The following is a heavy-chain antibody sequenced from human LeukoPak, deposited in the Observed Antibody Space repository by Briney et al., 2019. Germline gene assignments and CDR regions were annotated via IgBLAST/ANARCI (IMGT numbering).Heavy chain of an antibody. CDR1: EYSFTSYW. CDR3: ARFAAGSGEDY. D-gene: IGHD6-13*01. J-gene: IGHJ4*02. V-gene: IGHV5-51*01. Sequence: GESLKISCKASEYSFTSYWIGWVRQMPGKGLEWMGIIYPGDTDTRYSPSFQGQVTISADKSTSTAYLQWSSLKASDTAMYYCARFAAGSGEDYWGQGTLVTVSS. CDR2: IYPGDTDT.